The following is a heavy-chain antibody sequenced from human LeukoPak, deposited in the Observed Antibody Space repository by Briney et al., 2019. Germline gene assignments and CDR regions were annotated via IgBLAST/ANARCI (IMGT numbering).Heavy chain of an antibody. CDR2: IYTSGST. CDR1: GGSISSYY. Sequence: SETLSLTCTVSGGSISSYYWSWIRQPAGKGLEWIGRIYTSGSTNYNPSLKSRVTMSVDTSKNQFSLKLSSVTAADTAVYYCARDQGSSSWSEIDYWGQGTLVTVSS. J-gene: IGHJ4*02. V-gene: IGHV4-4*07. CDR3: ARDQGSSSWSEIDY. D-gene: IGHD6-13*01.